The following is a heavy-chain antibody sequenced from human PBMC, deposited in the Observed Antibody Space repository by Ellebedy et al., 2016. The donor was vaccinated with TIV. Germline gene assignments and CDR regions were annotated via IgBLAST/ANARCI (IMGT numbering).Heavy chain of an antibody. D-gene: IGHD6-6*01. CDR2: FDPEDGET. J-gene: IGHJ6*03. CDR1: GYTLTELS. Sequence: ASVKVSXXVSGYTLTELSMHWVRQAPGKGLEWMGGFDPEDGETIYAQKFQGRVTMTEDTSTDTAYMELSSLRSEDTAVYYCATSLVAYYYYYMDVWGKGTTVTVSS. CDR3: ATSLVAYYYYYMDV. V-gene: IGHV1-24*01.